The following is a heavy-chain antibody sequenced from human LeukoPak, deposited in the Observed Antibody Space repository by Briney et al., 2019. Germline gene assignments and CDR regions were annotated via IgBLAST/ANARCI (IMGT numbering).Heavy chain of an antibody. CDR2: IDPRNSNS. J-gene: IGHJ2*01. CDR1: GYTFTSYW. CDR3: ARAATVTGRWYFDR. Sequence: PGESLKISCAGSGYTFTSYWISWVRQVPGKGLELMGWIDPRNSNSKYTPSSQGHVTMSIDKSITTAYLQWFSLEASDTATYYCARAATVTGRWYFDRWGRGTPVIVSS. D-gene: IGHD4-17*01. V-gene: IGHV5-10-1*01.